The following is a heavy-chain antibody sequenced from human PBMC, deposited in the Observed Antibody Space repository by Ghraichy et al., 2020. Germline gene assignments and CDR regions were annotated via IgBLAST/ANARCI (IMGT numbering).Heavy chain of an antibody. CDR3: AAICRGGSCYFDF. CDR1: GFTFSTYA. V-gene: IGHV3-23*01. Sequence: LSLTCAPSGFTFSTYAMSWGRQAPGGGLEWVSAINDRDRSTFYADSVKVRLTISRDNSQNTVYLQMNSLRAEDTAVYFCAAICRGGSCYFDFWGQGTLVTVSS. D-gene: IGHD2-15*01. J-gene: IGHJ4*02. CDR2: INDRDRST.